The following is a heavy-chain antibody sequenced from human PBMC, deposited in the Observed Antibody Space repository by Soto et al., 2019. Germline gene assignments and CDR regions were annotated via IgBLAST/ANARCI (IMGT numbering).Heavy chain of an antibody. J-gene: IGHJ5*02. D-gene: IGHD6-25*01. CDR2: MYYSGTT. V-gene: IGHV4-39*01. CDR3: AVVDSTGNWFDP. CDR1: GGSISSSDFY. Sequence: PSETLSLTCTVSGGSISSSDFYWGWLRQTPWKGLEFIGSMYYSGTTYYNPSLKSRVTISVYTSKNQFTLKLISVTAADTAVYYCAVVDSTGNWFDPWGEGALVTVSS.